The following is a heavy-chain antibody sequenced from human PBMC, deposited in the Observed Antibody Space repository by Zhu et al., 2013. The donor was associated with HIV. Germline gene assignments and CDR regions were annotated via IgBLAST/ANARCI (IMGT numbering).Heavy chain of an antibody. CDR3: AFPKRGYNWNDGLLY. CDR2: IIPIFGTT. Sequence: QVQLVQSGAEVKKPGSSVKVSCKASGGALSTYTITWVRQAPGQGLEWMGEIIPIFGTTNYAQKFQGRVTITADESPSTAYMELSSLRSADTAVYYCAFPKRGYNWNDGLLYWGQGTLVTVSS. J-gene: IGHJ4*02. D-gene: IGHD1-1*01. V-gene: IGHV1-69*01. CDR1: GGALSTYT.